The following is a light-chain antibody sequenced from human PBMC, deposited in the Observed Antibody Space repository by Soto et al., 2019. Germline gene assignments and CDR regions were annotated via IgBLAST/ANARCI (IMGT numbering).Light chain of an antibody. V-gene: IGKV3-15*01. J-gene: IGKJ1*01. Sequence: EIVMTQSPATLYVSPGERATLSCRASQSVSSNLAWYQQKPGQAPRLLIYGASTRATGIPDNFSGSGSGTEFTLTISSLQSEDFAVYYCQQYNNWPSWTFGQGTTVEIK. CDR1: QSVSSN. CDR2: GAS. CDR3: QQYNNWPSWT.